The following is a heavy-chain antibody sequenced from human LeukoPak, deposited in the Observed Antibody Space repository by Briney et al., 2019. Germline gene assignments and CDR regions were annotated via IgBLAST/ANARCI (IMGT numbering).Heavy chain of an antibody. CDR3: AKDAFSTGWNYFDD. D-gene: IGHD6-19*01. J-gene: IGHJ4*02. CDR2: ISWNGGSI. Sequence: GGSLRLSCAASGFTFDDYAMHWVRQAPGKGLEWVSGISWNGGSIGYADSVKGRFTISRDNAKNSLYLQMNSLRTEDMAFYYCAKDAFSTGWNYFDDWGQGTLVTVSS. CDR1: GFTFDDYA. V-gene: IGHV3-9*03.